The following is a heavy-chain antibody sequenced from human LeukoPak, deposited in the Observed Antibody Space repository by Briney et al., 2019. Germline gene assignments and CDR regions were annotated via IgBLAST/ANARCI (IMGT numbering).Heavy chain of an antibody. V-gene: IGHV3-74*01. CDR1: GFTFNTYW. CDR2: INPDGTVT. J-gene: IGHJ2*01. Sequence: GGSLGLSCAASGFTFNTYWMHWVRQAPGKGLVWVSPINPDGTVTTYADSVKGRFTISRDNAKNTLYLQMNSLKAEDTAVYYCVRDSPSGFFDLWGRGTLVTVSS. CDR3: VRDSPSGFFDL. D-gene: IGHD6-19*01.